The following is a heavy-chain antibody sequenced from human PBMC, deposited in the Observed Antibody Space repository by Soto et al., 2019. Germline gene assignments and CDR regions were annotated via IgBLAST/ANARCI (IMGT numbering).Heavy chain of an antibody. Sequence: SETLSLTCTVSGGSISSYYWSWIRQPPGKGLEWIGYIYNSGSTNYNPSLKSRVTISVDPSRNQFSLKLSPVTAADTAVYYCATAEYQLLCSYYYYYMDVWGKGTTVTVSS. CDR1: GGSISSYY. D-gene: IGHD2-2*01. CDR2: IYNSGST. J-gene: IGHJ6*03. V-gene: IGHV4-59*01. CDR3: ATAEYQLLCSYYYYYMDV.